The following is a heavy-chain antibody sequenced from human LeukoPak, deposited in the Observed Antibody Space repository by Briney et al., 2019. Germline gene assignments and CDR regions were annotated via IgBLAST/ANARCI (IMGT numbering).Heavy chain of an antibody. CDR2: IGTSGDT. CDR1: GFTFSSYD. J-gene: IGHJ4*02. D-gene: IGHD6-19*01. Sequence: GGSLRLSCAATGFTFSSYDMHWVRQATGKGLEWVSVIGTSGDTYYAGSVKGRFTISRENAKNSLYLQMNSLTAGDTAVYFCSRVGSSGWPNYFDSWGQGTLVTVSS. V-gene: IGHV3-13*04. CDR3: SRVGSSGWPNYFDS.